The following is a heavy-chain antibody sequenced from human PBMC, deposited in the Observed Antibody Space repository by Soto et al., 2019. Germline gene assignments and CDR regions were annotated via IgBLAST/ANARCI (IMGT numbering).Heavy chain of an antibody. CDR3: ARDDFGDY. CDR1: RGTFNTYR. D-gene: IGHD4-17*01. V-gene: IGHV1-69*04. CDR2: IIPLHGVA. J-gene: IGHJ4*02. Sequence: QVQLVQSGAEVRKPGSSVKVSCKAPRGTFNTYRICWIRQAPGQGLEWLGRIIPLHGVADYALRFQGRVTMTADMSRNTVYMELNSLRSEDTAVYYCARDDFGDYWGQGTLVTVSS.